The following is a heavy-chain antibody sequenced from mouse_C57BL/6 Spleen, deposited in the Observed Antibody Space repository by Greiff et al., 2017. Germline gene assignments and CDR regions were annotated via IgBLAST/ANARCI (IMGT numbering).Heavy chain of an antibody. Sequence: VQVVESGPGLVQPSQSLSITCTVSGFSLTSYGVHWVRQSPGKGLEWLGVIWSGGSTDYNAAFISRLSLSKDNSKSQVFFKMNSLQADDTAIYYCARNGGLRHAMDYWGQGTSVTVSS. CDR1: GFSLTSYG. J-gene: IGHJ4*01. CDR2: IWSGGST. V-gene: IGHV2-2*01. D-gene: IGHD2-4*01. CDR3: ARNGGLRHAMDY.